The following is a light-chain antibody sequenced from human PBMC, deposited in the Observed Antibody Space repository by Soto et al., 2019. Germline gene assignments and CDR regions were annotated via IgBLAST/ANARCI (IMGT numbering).Light chain of an antibody. CDR3: QHYNNWPPQFT. Sequence: EAEMTQSPATLSVSPGERATLSCRASQSVRSYVAWYQQKPGQAPRLLMYGASTRATGVPTRFSGSGSGTVFTLTISSLQSEEFAVYFCQHYNNWPPQFTFGGGTKVDIK. CDR1: QSVRSY. CDR2: GAS. J-gene: IGKJ4*01. V-gene: IGKV3-15*01.